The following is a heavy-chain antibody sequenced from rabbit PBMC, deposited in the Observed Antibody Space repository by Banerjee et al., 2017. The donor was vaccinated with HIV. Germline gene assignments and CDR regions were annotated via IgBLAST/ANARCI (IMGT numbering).Heavy chain of an antibody. J-gene: IGHJ4*01. CDR1: GFDFSNKYV. CDR2: IDAGSKGST. D-gene: IGHD4-1*01. V-gene: IGHV1S45*01. Sequence: QEQLVESGGGLVQPGGSLKLSCKASGFDFSNKYVMCWVRQAPGKGLEWIACIDAGSKGSTYYASWATGRFTISKTSSTTVTLQMTSLTAADTATYFCARDLAGVIGWNFGLWGPGTLVTVS. CDR3: ARDLAGVIGWNFGL.